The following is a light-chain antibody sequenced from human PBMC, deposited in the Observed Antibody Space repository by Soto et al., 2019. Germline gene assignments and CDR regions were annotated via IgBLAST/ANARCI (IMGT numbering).Light chain of an antibody. CDR2: GIS. V-gene: IGKV3-20*01. Sequence: EIVLTQSPGTLSLSPGERATLSCRASHTISSSYLAWYQQKPGQAPRLLMYGISRRATGIPDRFSGGGSGTDFTLTISRLEHEDFAVYYCQQFSSYPLTFGGGTKVDIK. CDR1: HTISSSY. CDR3: QQFSSYPLT. J-gene: IGKJ4*01.